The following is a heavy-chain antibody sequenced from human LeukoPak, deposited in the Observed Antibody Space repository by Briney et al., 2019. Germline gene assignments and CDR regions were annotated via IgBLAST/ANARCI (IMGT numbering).Heavy chain of an antibody. CDR3: ARGGDPYATNWFDP. CDR2: IYYSGST. Sequence: SETLSLTCTVSGGSISSYYWSWIRQPPGKGLEWIGYIYYSGSTNYNPSLKSRVTISVDTSKNQFSLKLSSVTAADTAVYYCARGGDPYATNWFDPWGQGALGTVSS. V-gene: IGHV4-59*01. J-gene: IGHJ5*02. D-gene: IGHD2-2*01. CDR1: GGSISSYY.